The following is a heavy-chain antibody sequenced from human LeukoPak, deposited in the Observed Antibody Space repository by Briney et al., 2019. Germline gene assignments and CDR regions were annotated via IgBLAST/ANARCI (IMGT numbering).Heavy chain of an antibody. V-gene: IGHV3-48*03. CDR2: ISSSGSNI. J-gene: IGHJ4*02. CDR3: ARVSSGWYFDY. Sequence: PGGSLRLSCAASGFTLSSYEMNWVRQAPGKGLEWVSYISSSGSNIYYADSVKGRFTISRDNSKNSLYLQMDSLRAEDTAVYYCARVSSGWYFDYWGQGTLVTVSS. D-gene: IGHD6-19*01. CDR1: GFTLSSYE.